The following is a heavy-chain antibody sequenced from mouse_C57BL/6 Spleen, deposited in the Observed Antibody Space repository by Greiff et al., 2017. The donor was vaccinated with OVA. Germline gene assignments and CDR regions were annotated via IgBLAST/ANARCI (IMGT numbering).Heavy chain of an antibody. CDR1: GYTFTSYW. V-gene: IGHV1-5*01. D-gene: IGHD1-1*01. J-gene: IGHJ3*01. CDR3: TRSGITTVVAKYGFAY. Sequence: EVKLQESGTVLARPGASVKMSCKTSGYTFTSYWMHWVKQRPGQGLEWIGAIYPGNSDTSYNQKFKGKAKLTAVTSASTAYMELSSLTNEDSAVYYGTRSGITTVVAKYGFAYWGQGTLVTVSA. CDR2: IYPGNSDT.